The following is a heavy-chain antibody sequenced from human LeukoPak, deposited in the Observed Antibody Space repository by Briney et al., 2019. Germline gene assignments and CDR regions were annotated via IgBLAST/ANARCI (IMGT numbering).Heavy chain of an antibody. CDR2: INGDGSST. D-gene: IGHD3-10*01. V-gene: IGHV3-74*01. J-gene: IGHJ5*02. CDR3: AKAETARPYYYGSGSYLNWFDP. Sequence: GGSLRLSCAASGFTFSSYWMHWVRQAPGKGLVWVSRINGDGSSTTYADSVKGRFTISRDNAKNTLYLQMNSLRAEDTAVYYCAKAETARPYYYGSGSYLNWFDPWGQGTLVTVSS. CDR1: GFTFSSYW.